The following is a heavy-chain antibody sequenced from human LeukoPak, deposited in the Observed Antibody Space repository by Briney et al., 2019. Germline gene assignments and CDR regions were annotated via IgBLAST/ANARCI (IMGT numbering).Heavy chain of an antibody. V-gene: IGHV3-23*01. CDR1: GGSISSYY. J-gene: IGHJ4*02. CDR2: ISGSDGST. Sequence: ETLSLTCTVSGGSISSYYWSWVRQAPGKGLEWVSGISGSDGSTNYADSVKGRFTISRENSKNTLYPQMNSLRAEDTAVYYCAGLSEMFRGPQVIYYFDFWGQGTLVTVSS. CDR3: AGLSEMFRGPQVIYYFDF. D-gene: IGHD3-10*01.